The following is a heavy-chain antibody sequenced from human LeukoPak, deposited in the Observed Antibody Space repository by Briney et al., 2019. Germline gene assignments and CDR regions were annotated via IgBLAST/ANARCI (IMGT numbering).Heavy chain of an antibody. Sequence: SETLSLTCSVSGGSIRSSSDYWGWFRQPPGKGLEWIGSIIYGGTTYYNPSPKAQLSMSGDTSENQFSLKLSSVTAADTTVYFCARHYYDSSGYYWGYDFDYWGHGTLVTVSS. D-gene: IGHD3-22*01. CDR2: IIYGGTT. J-gene: IGHJ4*01. CDR3: ARHYYDSSGYYWGYDFDY. V-gene: IGHV4-39*01. CDR1: GGSIRSSSDY.